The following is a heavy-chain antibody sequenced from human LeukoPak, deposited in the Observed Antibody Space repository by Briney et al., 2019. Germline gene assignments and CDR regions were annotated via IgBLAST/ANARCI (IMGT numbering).Heavy chain of an antibody. CDR1: RFTFSSYG. CDR2: ISGSGGST. V-gene: IGHV3-23*01. D-gene: IGHD3-22*01. J-gene: IGHJ4*02. CDR3: AKDSRGYQDYFDY. Sequence: GGTLRLSCAASRFTFSSYGMSWVRQAPGKGLEWVSVISGSGGSTYYAASVKGRFTISRENSKNTLYLQMNSLRAEDTAVYYCAKDSRGYQDYFDYWGQGTLVTVSS.